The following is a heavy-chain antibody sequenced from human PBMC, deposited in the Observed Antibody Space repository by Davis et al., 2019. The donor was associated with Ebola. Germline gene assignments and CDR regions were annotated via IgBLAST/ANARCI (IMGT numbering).Heavy chain of an antibody. CDR2: ISSSSSTI. CDR3: AKGLGASDWYAFDY. J-gene: IGHJ4*02. Sequence: GESLKISCAASGFTFSSYSMNWVRQAPGKGLEWVSYISSSSSTIYYADSVKGRHTISRDNSKNTLYLQMNSLRDEDTAVYYCAKGLGASDWYAFDYWGQRALVTVSS. V-gene: IGHV3-48*02. CDR1: GFTFSSYS. D-gene: IGHD6-19*01.